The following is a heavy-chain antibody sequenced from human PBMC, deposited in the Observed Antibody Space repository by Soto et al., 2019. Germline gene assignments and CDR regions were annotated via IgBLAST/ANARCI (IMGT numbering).Heavy chain of an antibody. CDR2: ITASGGTT. CDR1: GFTFSTYS. Sequence: GALRLSCAASGFTFSTYSMSWVRQAPGKGLEWVAHITASGGTTYYADSVKGRFTISRDTSRNTLYLQMNGLRAEDTALYYCAKCMQAYWNYDAHHIWGQGTMVTVSS. CDR3: AKCMQAYWNYDAHHI. D-gene: IGHD1-7*01. J-gene: IGHJ3*02. V-gene: IGHV3-23*01.